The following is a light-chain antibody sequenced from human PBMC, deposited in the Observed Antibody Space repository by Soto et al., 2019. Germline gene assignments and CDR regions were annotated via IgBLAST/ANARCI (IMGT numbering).Light chain of an antibody. CDR2: DVF. Sequence: QSVLTQPASVSGSPGQSITISCTGTSSDVGRYNYISWYQQHPGKAPKLMIYDVFNRPSGVSYRFSGSKSGNTASLTISGLQAEDEADYYCSSYTTSNTLVVFGGGTKLTVL. V-gene: IGLV2-14*01. CDR3: SSYTTSNTLVV. J-gene: IGLJ2*01. CDR1: SSDVGRYNY.